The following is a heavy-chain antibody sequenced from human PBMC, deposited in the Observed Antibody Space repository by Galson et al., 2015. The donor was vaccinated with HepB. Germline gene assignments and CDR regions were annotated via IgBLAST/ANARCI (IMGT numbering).Heavy chain of an antibody. CDR1: GFTFSSYA. J-gene: IGHJ4*02. CDR3: ARDRDPQWLVHLDY. V-gene: IGHV3-30*04. CDR2: ISYDGSNK. Sequence: SLRLSCAASGFTFSSYAMHWVRQAPGKGLEWVAVISYDGSNKYYADSVKGRFTISRDNSKNTLYLQMNSLRAEDTAVYYCARDRDPQWLVHLDYWGQGTLVTVSS. D-gene: IGHD6-19*01.